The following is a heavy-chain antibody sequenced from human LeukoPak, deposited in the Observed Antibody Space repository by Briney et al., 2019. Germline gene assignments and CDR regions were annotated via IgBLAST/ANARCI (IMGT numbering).Heavy chain of an antibody. J-gene: IGHJ5*02. Sequence: SETLSLTCTVSGGSISSYYWSWIRQPPGKGLEWIGYIYTSGSTNYNPSLKSRVTISVDTSKNQFSLKLSSVTAADTAVYYCARMYYDFWSGPNFRCNWFDPWGQGTLVTVSS. CDR1: GGSISSYY. CDR3: ARMYYDFWSGPNFRCNWFDP. D-gene: IGHD3-3*01. V-gene: IGHV4-4*09. CDR2: IYTSGST.